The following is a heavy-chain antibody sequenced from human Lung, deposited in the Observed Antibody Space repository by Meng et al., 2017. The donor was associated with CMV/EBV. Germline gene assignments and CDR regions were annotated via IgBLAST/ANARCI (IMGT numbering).Heavy chain of an antibody. CDR3: ARGEQLWLPLDV. V-gene: IGHV3-30*03. CDR2: ISYDGSNK. CDR1: GFSFSSYG. Sequence: GGSLRLSCAASGFSFSSYGMSWVRQAPGKGLEWVAVISYDGSNKYYADSVKGRFTISRDNSKNTLYLQMNSLRTVDTAVYSCARGEQLWLPLDVWGQGTTVTVSS. D-gene: IGHD5-18*01. J-gene: IGHJ6*02.